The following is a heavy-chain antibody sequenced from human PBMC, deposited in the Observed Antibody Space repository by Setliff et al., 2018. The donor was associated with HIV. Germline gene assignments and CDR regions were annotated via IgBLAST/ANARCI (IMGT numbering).Heavy chain of an antibody. J-gene: IGHJ3*01. D-gene: IGHD3-22*01. Sequence: SETLSLTCTVSGDSIGYYYWSWIRQPAGRGLEWMGRIHTSGSTNYNPSLTSRVTLSVDTSKNQFSLELTSVTAADTAVYYCARQGAGYYYDSSEYYTGNGFDFWGQGTLVTVSS. CDR2: IHTSGST. V-gene: IGHV4-4*07. CDR3: ARQGAGYYYDSSEYYTGNGFDF. CDR1: GDSIGYYY.